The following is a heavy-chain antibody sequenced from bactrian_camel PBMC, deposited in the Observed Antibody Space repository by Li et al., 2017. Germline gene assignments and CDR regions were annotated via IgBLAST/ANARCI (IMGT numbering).Heavy chain of an antibody. CDR2: ICAAPGNT. CDR1: GYNYKSLC. CDR3: ATQNPDGGSGRRLETASYNY. J-gene: IGHJ4*01. D-gene: IGHD6*01. V-gene: IGHV3S1*01. Sequence: HVQLVESGGGLVQPGGSPRLSCRVSGYNYKSLCIAWFRQAPGKEREGVATICAAPGNTVYADSVKGRFTVSQDNAKNTAYLQMNSLRSEDTALYYCATQNPDGGSGRRLETASYNYWGQGTQVTVS.